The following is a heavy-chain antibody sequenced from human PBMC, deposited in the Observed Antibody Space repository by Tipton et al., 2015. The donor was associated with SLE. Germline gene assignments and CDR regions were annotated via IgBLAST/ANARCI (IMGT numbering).Heavy chain of an antibody. V-gene: IGHV4-34*01. CDR3: ARGPPGTTAGYNWFDP. J-gene: IGHJ5*02. D-gene: IGHD3-10*01. CDR2: INHSGST. CDR1: GGSFSGYY. Sequence: TLSLTCAVYGGSFSGYYWSWIRQPPGKGLEWIGEINHSGSTNYNPSLKSRVTISVDTSKNQFSLKLSSVTAADTAVYYCARGPPGTTAGYNWFDPWGQGTLVTVSS.